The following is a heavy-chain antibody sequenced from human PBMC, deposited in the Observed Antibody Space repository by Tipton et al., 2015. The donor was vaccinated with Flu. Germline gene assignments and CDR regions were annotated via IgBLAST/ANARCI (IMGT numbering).Heavy chain of an antibody. V-gene: IGHV4-39*01. CDR3: ARQGCGGDCYADY. CDR2: IYYIGNT. J-gene: IGHJ4*02. CDR1: GGSISSSSYY. D-gene: IGHD2-21*02. Sequence: TLSLTCTVSGGSISSSSYYWGWIRQPPGKGLEWIGSIYYIGNTYYNPSLESRVTISVDTSKNQFSLKLTSVTAADTAVYYCARQGCGGDCYADYWGQGTLVTVSS.